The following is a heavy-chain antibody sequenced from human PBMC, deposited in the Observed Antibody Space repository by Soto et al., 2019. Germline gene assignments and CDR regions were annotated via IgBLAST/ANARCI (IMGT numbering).Heavy chain of an antibody. J-gene: IGHJ4*02. CDR3: ANYWRIGYYYYLDN. D-gene: IGHD3-22*01. Sequence: PGESLKISCKGSGYRFTDYWIGWVRQMPWKCLEWMGVINPGGPSTRSSPSFQEQVTISDDKSIITAYLQWNRLQDSDTAMYYCANYWRIGYYYYLDNWGQGTLVTVSS. CDR1: GYRFTDYW. CDR2: INPGGPST. V-gene: IGHV5-51*01.